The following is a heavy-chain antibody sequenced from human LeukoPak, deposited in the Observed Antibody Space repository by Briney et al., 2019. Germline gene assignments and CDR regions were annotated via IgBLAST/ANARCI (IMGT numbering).Heavy chain of an antibody. V-gene: IGHV4-59*08. CDR2: IYYSGST. D-gene: IGHD3-3*01. CDR1: GGSISSYY. CDR3: ARGWGDFWSGYFRV. Sequence: SETLSLTCTVSGGSISSYYWSWIRQPPGKGLEWIGYIYYSGSTNYNPSLKSRVTISVDTSKNQFSLTLSSVTAADTAVYYCARGWGDFWSGYFRVWGKGTTVTVSS. J-gene: IGHJ6*04.